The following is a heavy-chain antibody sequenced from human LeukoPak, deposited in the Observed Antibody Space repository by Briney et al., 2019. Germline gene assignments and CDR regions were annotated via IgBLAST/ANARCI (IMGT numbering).Heavy chain of an antibody. D-gene: IGHD1-20*01. V-gene: IGHV1-18*01. Sequence: ASVKVSCKASGYTFTSYGISWVRQAPGQGLEWMGWISAYNGNTSYAQKLQGRVTMTTDTSTSTAYMELRSLRSDDTAVYYCARDLSRITGTNWFDPWGQGTLVTVSS. CDR2: ISAYNGNT. CDR3: ARDLSRITGTNWFDP. J-gene: IGHJ5*02. CDR1: GYTFTSYG.